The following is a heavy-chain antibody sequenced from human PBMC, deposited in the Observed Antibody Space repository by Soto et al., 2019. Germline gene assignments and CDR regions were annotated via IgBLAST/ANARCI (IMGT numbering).Heavy chain of an antibody. CDR1: GFTFSDYY. CDR2: ISGRGSYT. J-gene: IGHJ4*02. CDR3: ARVLANYFDS. V-gene: IGHV3-11*06. Sequence: GGSLRLSCAASGFTFSDYYMSWIRQAPGKGLEWVSYISGRGSYTNYADSVKGRFTISRDNAKNSLYLQMNSLRAEDTAVYYCARVLANYFDSWGQGTLVTVSS.